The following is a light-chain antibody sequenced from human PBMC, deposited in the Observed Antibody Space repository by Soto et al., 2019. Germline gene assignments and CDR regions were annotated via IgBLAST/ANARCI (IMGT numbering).Light chain of an antibody. CDR3: ASYTSSTTLV. Sequence: QSVLTQPASVSGSPGQSIAISCTGTSNDVGGYSYVSWYQQHPGKAPKTMIYEVSNRPSGVSNRFSGSKSGNTASLTISGLQAEDEADYYCASYTSSTTLVFGTGTKLTVL. CDR1: SNDVGGYSY. V-gene: IGLV2-14*01. CDR2: EVS. J-gene: IGLJ1*01.